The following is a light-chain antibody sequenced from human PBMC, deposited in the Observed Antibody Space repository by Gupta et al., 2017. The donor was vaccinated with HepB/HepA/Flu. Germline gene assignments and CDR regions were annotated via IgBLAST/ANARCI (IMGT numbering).Light chain of an antibody. V-gene: IGLV2-14*03. CDR3: CSYTSSSTLV. Sequence: QSALPQAASVSGSPGQSLTISCTGTSSDIGAYNYVSWYQQHPDKAPKLRIYDVSSRPAGVSNRFSGSKSGNTASLIISGLQAEDEADYYCCSYTSSSTLVFGGGTKLTVI. CDR1: SSDIGAYNY. CDR2: DVS. J-gene: IGLJ3*02.